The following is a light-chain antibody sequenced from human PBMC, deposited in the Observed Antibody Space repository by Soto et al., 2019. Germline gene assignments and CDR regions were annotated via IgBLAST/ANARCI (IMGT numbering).Light chain of an antibody. Sequence: EIVLPQSPGTLSLSQGERATLSCRASQSVSSSYLAWSQQRPGQAPRLLIYCASSRASDIPDRFSGSGSGTDFTLTISRLEPEDFAVYYCQQYGNSRYTFGQGTKLEIK. CDR2: CAS. V-gene: IGKV3-20*01. CDR1: QSVSSSY. J-gene: IGKJ2*01. CDR3: QQYGNSRYT.